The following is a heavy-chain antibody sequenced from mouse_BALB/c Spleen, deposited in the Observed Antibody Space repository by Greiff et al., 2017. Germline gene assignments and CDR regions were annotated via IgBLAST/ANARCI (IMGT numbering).Heavy chain of an antibody. CDR3: ARQGGLGLYYFDY. Sequence: EVQLVESGGGLVKPGGSLKLSCAASGFAFSSYDMSWVRQTPEKRLEWVAYISSGGGSTYYPDTVKGRFTISRDNAKNTLYLQMSSLKSEDTAMYYCARQGGLGLYYFDYWGQGTTLTVSS. CDR2: ISSGGGST. V-gene: IGHV5-12-1*01. J-gene: IGHJ2*01. CDR1: GFAFSSYD. D-gene: IGHD4-1*01.